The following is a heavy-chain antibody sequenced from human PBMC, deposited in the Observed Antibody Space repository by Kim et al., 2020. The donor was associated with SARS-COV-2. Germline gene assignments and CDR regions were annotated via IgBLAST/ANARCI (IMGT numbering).Heavy chain of an antibody. V-gene: IGHV4-59*08. Sequence: SETLSLTCTVSGGSISSYYWSWIRQPPGKGLEWIGYIYYSGSTNYNPSLKSRVTISVDTSKNQFSLKLSSVTAADTAVYYCARLGLTWGSGSYYPRPYYYGMDVWGQGTTVTVSS. CDR2: IYYSGST. CDR3: ARLGLTWGSGSYYPRPYYYGMDV. CDR1: GGSISSYY. J-gene: IGHJ6*02. D-gene: IGHD3-10*01.